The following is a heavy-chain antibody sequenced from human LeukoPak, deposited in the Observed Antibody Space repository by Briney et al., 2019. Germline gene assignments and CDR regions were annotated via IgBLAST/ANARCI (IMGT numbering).Heavy chain of an antibody. CDR3: ARGGSLLWFGDGWFDP. CDR1: GYTFTSYY. Sequence: ASVKVSCKASGYTFTSYYMHWVRQAPGQGLEWMGIINPSGGSTSYAQKFQGRVTMTRDMSTSTVYMELGSLRSEDTAVYYCARGGSLLWFGDGWFDPWGQGTLVTVSS. D-gene: IGHD3-10*01. V-gene: IGHV1-46*01. J-gene: IGHJ5*02. CDR2: INPSGGST.